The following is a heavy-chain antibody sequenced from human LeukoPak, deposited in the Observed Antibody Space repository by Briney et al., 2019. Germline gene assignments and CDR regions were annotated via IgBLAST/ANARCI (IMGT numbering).Heavy chain of an antibody. D-gene: IGHD2-15*01. J-gene: IGHJ5*02. V-gene: IGHV3-74*01. CDR1: GFTFSSYW. CDR2: INSDGSTT. Sequence: GGSLRLSCAASGFTFSSYWMHWVRQAPGMGLVWVSRINSDGSTTNYADSVKGRFTISRDNAENTLYLQMNSLRVEDTAVYYCTRRVSATRWFDPWGQGTLVTVSS. CDR3: TRRVSATRWFDP.